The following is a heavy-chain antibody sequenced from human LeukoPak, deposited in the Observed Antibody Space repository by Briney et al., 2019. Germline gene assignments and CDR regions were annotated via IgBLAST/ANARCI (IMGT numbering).Heavy chain of an antibody. Sequence: GASVKVSCKSSGYTSTSYYMYWVRQAPGQGLEWMGIINPSGGSTSYAQKFQGRVTMTRDTSTSTVYMELSSLRSEDTAVYYCARDSGMVRGTVDYWGQGTLVTVSS. CDR2: INPSGGST. J-gene: IGHJ4*02. V-gene: IGHV1-46*01. D-gene: IGHD3-10*01. CDR1: GYTSTSYY. CDR3: ARDSGMVRGTVDY.